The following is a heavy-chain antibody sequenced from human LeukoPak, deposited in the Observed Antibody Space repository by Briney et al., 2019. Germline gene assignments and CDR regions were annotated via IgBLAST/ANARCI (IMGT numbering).Heavy chain of an antibody. CDR1: GYSFTNYW. V-gene: IGHV5-51*01. CDR3: ARQTSGHYGMDV. Sequence: GESLKISCKGSGYSFTNYWIGWVRQMPGNGPEWMGIMYPGGSDLRYSPSFQGQVTISADKSISTAYLQWSSLKASDTAMYYCARQTSGHYGMDVWGQGTTVTVSS. J-gene: IGHJ6*02. CDR2: MYPGGSDL.